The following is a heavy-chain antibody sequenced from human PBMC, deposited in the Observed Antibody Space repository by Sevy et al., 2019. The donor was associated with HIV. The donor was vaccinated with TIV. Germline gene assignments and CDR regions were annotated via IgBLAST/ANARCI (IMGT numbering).Heavy chain of an antibody. CDR1: GFTFSSYA. J-gene: IGHJ4*02. CDR2: ISYDGSNK. Sequence: GGSLRLSCAASGFTFSSYAMHWVRQAPGKGLEWVAVISYDGSNKYYADSVKGRFTISRDNSKNTLYLQMNSPRAEDTAVYYCARGRGGYYFDYWGQGTLVTVSS. V-gene: IGHV3-30-3*01. CDR3: ARGRGGYYFDY. D-gene: IGHD1-26*01.